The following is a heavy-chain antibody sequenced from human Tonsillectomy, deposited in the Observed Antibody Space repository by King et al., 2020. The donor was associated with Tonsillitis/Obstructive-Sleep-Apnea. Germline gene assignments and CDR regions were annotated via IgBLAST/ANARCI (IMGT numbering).Heavy chain of an antibody. J-gene: IGHJ4*02. D-gene: IGHD3-22*01. CDR1: GYTFTSYG. Sequence: QLVQSGAEVKKPGASVKVSCKASGYTFTSYGISWVRQAPGQGLEWMGWISAYNGDTNYAQKLQGRLTLTTDTSTSTTYMALRSLRSDDTAVYYCARDSMSHYFDSSAYYTFHYWGEGTLVTVSS. CDR2: ISAYNGDT. CDR3: ARDSMSHYFDSSAYYTFHY. V-gene: IGHV1-18*01.